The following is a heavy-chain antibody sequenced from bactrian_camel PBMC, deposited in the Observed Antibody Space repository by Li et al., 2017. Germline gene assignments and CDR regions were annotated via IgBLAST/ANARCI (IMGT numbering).Heavy chain of an antibody. J-gene: IGHJ6*01. V-gene: IGHV3S1*01. Sequence: VQLVESGGGLVQPGGSLRLSCAASGFTFTNYWMHWVRQGPGKGLEWVSPSSSGALSLVYADSVKGRFTISRDNAKNTLYLQMNSLKTEDTAVYYCATIHVRWKSVDPGYWGQGTQVTVS. CDR1: GFTFTNYW. CDR3: ATIHVRWKSVDPGY. CDR2: SSSGALSL. D-gene: IGHD6*01.